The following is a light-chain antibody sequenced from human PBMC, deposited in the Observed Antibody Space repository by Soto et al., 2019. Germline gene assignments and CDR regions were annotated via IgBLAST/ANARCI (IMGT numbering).Light chain of an antibody. CDR2: AAS. V-gene: IGKV1D-16*01. CDR3: PQYNGYSRT. CDR1: QGISSW. J-gene: IGKJ1*01. Sequence: DIQMTQSPSSVSASVGDRVTIACRASQGISSWLAWYQQKPGKAPKLLIYAASSLQSGVPSRFSGSGSGTEFTLTISSLQADDFATYYCPQYNGYSRTFGQGTKVDVK.